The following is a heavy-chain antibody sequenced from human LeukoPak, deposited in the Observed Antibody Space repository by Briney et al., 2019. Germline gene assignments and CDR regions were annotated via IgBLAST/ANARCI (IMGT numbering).Heavy chain of an antibody. Sequence: GASVKVSCKASGYTLSNCGVGWVRQAPGQGLEWMGRISVDNGNTNYAQRLQGRVTMTTDTSTNTAYMELRRLRSDDTAVYFCARRSKIFPYYMDVWGKGTTVTVSS. CDR3: ARRSKIFPYYMDV. CDR1: GYTLSNCG. J-gene: IGHJ6*03. D-gene: IGHD2-15*01. V-gene: IGHV1-18*01. CDR2: ISVDNGNT.